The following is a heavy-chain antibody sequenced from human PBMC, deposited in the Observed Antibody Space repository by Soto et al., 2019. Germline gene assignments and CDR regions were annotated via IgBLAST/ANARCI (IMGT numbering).Heavy chain of an antibody. Sequence: GGSLRLSCAASGFTFSSYAMHWVRQAPGKGLEWVAVISYDGSNKYYADSVKGRFTISRDNSKNTLYLQMNSLRAEDTAVYYCARGAGDDGSGSYYQPDYGMDVWGQGTTVTVSS. D-gene: IGHD3-10*01. J-gene: IGHJ6*02. CDR1: GFTFSSYA. CDR2: ISYDGSNK. V-gene: IGHV3-30-3*01. CDR3: ARGAGDDGSGSYYQPDYGMDV.